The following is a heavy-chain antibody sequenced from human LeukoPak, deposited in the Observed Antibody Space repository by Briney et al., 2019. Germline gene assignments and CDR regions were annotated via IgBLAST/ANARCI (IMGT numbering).Heavy chain of an antibody. D-gene: IGHD3-10*01. Sequence: SETLSLTCAVYGGSFRGYYWNWIRQPPGKGLEWLGEVNHSGSTNYNPSLKSRVTISVDTSKNQFSLKLSSVTAADTAVYYCATTNVLLWFGELSKTAYFDYWGQGTLVTVSS. J-gene: IGHJ4*02. CDR2: VNHSGST. V-gene: IGHV4-34*01. CDR3: ATTNVLLWFGELSKTAYFDY. CDR1: GGSFRGYY.